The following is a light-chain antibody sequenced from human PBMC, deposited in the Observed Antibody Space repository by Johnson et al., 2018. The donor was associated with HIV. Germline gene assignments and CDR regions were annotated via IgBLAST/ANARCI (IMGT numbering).Light chain of an antibody. CDR3: GTWDSSLSAYV. CDR1: SSNIGSTS. J-gene: IGLJ1*01. Sequence: QSVLTQSPSVSAAPGQKVTISCSGSSSNIGSTSVSWYQQLPGTAPKLLIYENNKRPSGIPDRFSGSKSGTSATLGITGLQTGDEADYYCGTWDSSLSAYVFGTGTKVTVL. V-gene: IGLV1-51*02. CDR2: ENN.